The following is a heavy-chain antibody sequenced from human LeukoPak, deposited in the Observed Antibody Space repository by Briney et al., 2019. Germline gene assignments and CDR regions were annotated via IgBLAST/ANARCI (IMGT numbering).Heavy chain of an antibody. CDR2: INPSGGST. CDR3: ARSNYYGSGSYYIFDY. V-gene: IGHV1-46*01. D-gene: IGHD3-10*01. J-gene: IGHJ4*02. Sequence: GASVKVSCKASGYTFTSYYMHWVRQAPGQGLEWMGIINPSGGSTSYAQKFQGRVTMTRDMSTSTVYMELSSLRSEDTAVYYCARSNYYGSGSYYIFDYWGQGTLVTVSS. CDR1: GYTFTSYY.